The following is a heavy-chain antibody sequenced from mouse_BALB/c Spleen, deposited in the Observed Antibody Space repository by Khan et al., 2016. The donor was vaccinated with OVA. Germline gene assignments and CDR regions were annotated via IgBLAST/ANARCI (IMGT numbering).Heavy chain of an antibody. CDR3: TRHGYVAWFTY. CDR1: GYSFTTYY. CDR2: IDPFSGGT. D-gene: IGHD2-2*01. Sequence: IQLVQSGPELMKPGASVKISCKASGYSFTTYYIHWMMQSHGKSLEWIGYIDPFSGGTTYNQKFKGKATLTVAKSSSTAYIHLSNLTSEDSAVYYCTRHGYVAWFTYWGQGTLVTVSA. J-gene: IGHJ3*01. V-gene: IGHV1S135*01.